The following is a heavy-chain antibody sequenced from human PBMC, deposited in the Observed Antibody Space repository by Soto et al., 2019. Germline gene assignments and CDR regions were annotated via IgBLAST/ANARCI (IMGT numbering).Heavy chain of an antibody. D-gene: IGHD6-6*01. CDR2: IWYDGSNK. V-gene: IGHV3-33*01. Sequence: LRLSCAASGFTFSSYGMHWVRQAPGKGLGWVAVIWYDGSNKYYADSVKGRFTISRDNSKNTLYLQMNSLRAEDTAVYYCARDPEYSSSAGWDYYYYGMDVWGQGTTVTVS. CDR3: ARDPEYSSSAGWDYYYYGMDV. CDR1: GFTFSSYG. J-gene: IGHJ6*02.